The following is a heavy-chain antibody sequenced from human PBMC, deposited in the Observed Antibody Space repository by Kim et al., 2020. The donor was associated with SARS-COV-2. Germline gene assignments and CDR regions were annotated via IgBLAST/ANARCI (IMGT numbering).Heavy chain of an antibody. CDR3: ARAWDNMIRGVLV. J-gene: IGHJ4*02. Sequence: YPESADGRFSISRDRPKNTLYLQMDGLRSDDTAVYYCARAWDNMIRGVLVWGQGTLVSVSS. D-gene: IGHD3-10*01. V-gene: IGHV3-30*01.